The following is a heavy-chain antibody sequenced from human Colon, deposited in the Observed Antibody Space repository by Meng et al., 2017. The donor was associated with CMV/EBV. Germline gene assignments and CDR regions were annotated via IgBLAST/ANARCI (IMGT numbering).Heavy chain of an antibody. V-gene: IGHV3-21*01. CDR2: IDTRSTSI. J-gene: IGHJ5*02. D-gene: IGHD4-11*01. Sequence: GESLKISCAASGFKLMSYTMNWVRQAPGKGLEWVSSIDTRSTSIQYADSVKGRFTISRDNARHSLSLQMNSLSVEDTAVYYCATAGGYSNSVFGVDPWGQGTLVTVSS. CDR3: ATAGGYSNSVFGVDP. CDR1: GFKLMSYT.